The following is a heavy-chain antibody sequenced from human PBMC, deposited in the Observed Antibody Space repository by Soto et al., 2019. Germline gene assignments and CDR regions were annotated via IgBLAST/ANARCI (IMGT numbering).Heavy chain of an antibody. CDR3: ARLGYCSSTSCYRKYYYYYMDV. V-gene: IGHV4-59*08. J-gene: IGHJ6*03. D-gene: IGHD2-2*01. Sequence: SETLSLTCTVSGGSISSYYWSWIRQPPGKGLEWTGYIYYSGSTNYNPSLKSRVTISVDTSKNQFSLKLSSVTAADTAVYYCARLGYCSSTSCYRKYYYYYMDVCGKGTTVTVSS. CDR2: IYYSGST. CDR1: GGSISSYY.